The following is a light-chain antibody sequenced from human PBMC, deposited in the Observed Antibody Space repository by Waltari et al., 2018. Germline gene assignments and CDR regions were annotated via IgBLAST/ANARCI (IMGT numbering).Light chain of an antibody. CDR2: DDS. CDR3: QVWDSSSDHVV. CDR1: NIGSKS. J-gene: IGLJ2*01. Sequence: SYVLTQPPSVSVAPGQTARITCWGNNIGSKSVHWYQQKPGQAPGLVVYDDSDRPSGIPERFSGSNSGNTATLTISRVEAGDEADYYCQVWDSSSDHVVFGGGTKLTVL. V-gene: IGLV3-21*02.